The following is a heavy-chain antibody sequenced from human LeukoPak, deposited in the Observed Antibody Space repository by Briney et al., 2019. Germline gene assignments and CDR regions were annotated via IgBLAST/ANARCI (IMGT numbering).Heavy chain of an antibody. CDR1: GGSISSGDYY. J-gene: IGHJ3*02. Sequence: PSQTLSLTCTVSGGSISSGDYYWSWIRQPPGKGLEWIGYIYYSGSTYYNPSLKSRVTISVDTSKNQFSLKLSSVTAADTAVYYCARIVTFGGVIVMRARAFDIWGQGTMVIVSS. V-gene: IGHV4-30-4*01. CDR2: IYYSGST. D-gene: IGHD3-16*02. CDR3: ARIVTFGGVIVMRARAFDI.